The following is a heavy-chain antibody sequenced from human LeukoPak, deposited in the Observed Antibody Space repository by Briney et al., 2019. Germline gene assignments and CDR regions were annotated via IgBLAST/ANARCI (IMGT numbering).Heavy chain of an antibody. V-gene: IGHV3-7*03. J-gene: IGHJ4*02. CDR3: ARRYFDS. Sequence: GGSLRLSCAASGFTFSDYWMHWVRQAPGKGLEWVANIKQDGSAKYYVDSVKGRFTISRDNAKNSLYLQMNSLRAEDTAVYYCARRYFDSRGQGTLVTVSS. CDR1: GFTFSDYW. CDR2: IKQDGSAK.